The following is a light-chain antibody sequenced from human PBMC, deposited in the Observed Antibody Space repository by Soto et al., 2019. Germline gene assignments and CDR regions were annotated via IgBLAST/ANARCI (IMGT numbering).Light chain of an antibody. V-gene: IGKV3-20*01. CDR1: QSGRDMY. CDR2: GVS. CDR3: QHYGCPPWT. J-gene: IGKJ1*01. Sequence: EIVLTQSPGTLSLSPGERATLSCRASQSGRDMYLAWYQQKPGQPPSLLIYGVSSRAYGIPDRFSGSGSGTYFTLTISRLEHEYFAVYYRQHYGCPPWTFGQGTKVEVK.